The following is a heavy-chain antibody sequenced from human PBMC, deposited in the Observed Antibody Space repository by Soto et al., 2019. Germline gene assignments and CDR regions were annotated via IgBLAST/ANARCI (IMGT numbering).Heavy chain of an antibody. CDR2: ISATGTTT. J-gene: IGHJ4*02. CDR3: ATYSSPFDY. D-gene: IGHD6-13*01. V-gene: IGHV3-23*01. CDR1: EFSFSSYA. Sequence: EAQLMESGGGLVQPGGSLRLSCAASEFSFSSYALNWVRQAPGKGLEWVSAISATGTTTYYADSVKGRFTISRDNSKRTLFLQMDSLSPEDTAVYYCATYSSPFDYWGQGTLVTVSS.